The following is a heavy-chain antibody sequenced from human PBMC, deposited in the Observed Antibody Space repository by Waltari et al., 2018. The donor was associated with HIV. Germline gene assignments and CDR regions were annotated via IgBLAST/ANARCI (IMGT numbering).Heavy chain of an antibody. V-gene: IGHV3-21*01. D-gene: IGHD2-15*01. CDR1: GFTFRSYS. CDR2: ITSGGYM. CDR3: ARQGGSDGPDWYFDL. J-gene: IGHJ2*01. Sequence: EVQLLESGGGLVNPGGSLSLSCAASGFTFRSYSMNWVRRVPGKWREWVSSITSGGYMCYVDSVKGRFTTFRDNTKNSLYLQMNSLRAADTAVYYCARQGGSDGPDWYFDLGGRGTLVTVSS.